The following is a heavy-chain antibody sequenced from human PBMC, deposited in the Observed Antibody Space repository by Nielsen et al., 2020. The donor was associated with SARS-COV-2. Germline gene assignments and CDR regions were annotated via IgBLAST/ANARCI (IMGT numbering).Heavy chain of an antibody. Sequence: ASVQVSCKASGYTFTSYGISWVRQAPGQGLEWMGWISAYNGNTNNAQKLQGRITMTTDTSTSTAYMELRSLRSDDTAVYYCASLDYYYYGMDVWGQGTTVTVSS. CDR2: ISAYNGNT. CDR1: GYTFTSYG. J-gene: IGHJ6*02. CDR3: ASLDYYYYGMDV. V-gene: IGHV1-18*01.